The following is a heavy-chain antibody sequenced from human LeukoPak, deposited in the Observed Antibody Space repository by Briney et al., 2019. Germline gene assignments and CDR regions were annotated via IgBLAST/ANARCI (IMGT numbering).Heavy chain of an antibody. V-gene: IGHV3-23*01. CDR2: ISGSGGST. J-gene: IGHJ5*02. CDR3: AKGSWPARVYNWFDP. D-gene: IGHD6-6*01. CDR1: GFTFSSYA. Sequence: PGGSLRLSCAASGFTFSSYAMSWVRQAPGKGLEWVSAISGSGGSTYYADSVKGRFTISRDNSRNTLYLQMNSLRAEDTAVYYCAKGSWPARVYNWFDPWGQGALVTVSS.